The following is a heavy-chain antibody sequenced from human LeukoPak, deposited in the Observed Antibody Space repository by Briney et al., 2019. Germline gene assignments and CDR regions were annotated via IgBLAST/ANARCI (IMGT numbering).Heavy chain of an antibody. J-gene: IGHJ3*02. CDR3: ARARSGSPLDAFDI. CDR1: GGTFSSYA. V-gene: IGHV1-69*06. Sequence: SVKVSCKASGGTFSSYAISWVRQAPGQGLEWMGGIIPIFGTANYAQKFQGRVTITADKSTSTAYMELSSLRSGDTAVYYCARARSGSPLDAFDIWGQGTMVTVSS. CDR2: IIPIFGTA. D-gene: IGHD3-22*01.